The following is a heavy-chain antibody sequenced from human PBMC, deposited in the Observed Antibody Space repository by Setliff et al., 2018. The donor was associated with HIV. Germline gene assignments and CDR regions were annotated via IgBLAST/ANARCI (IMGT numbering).Heavy chain of an antibody. D-gene: IGHD2-21*01. J-gene: IGHJ4*02. CDR2: VYYTGTS. V-gene: IGHV4-31*03. Sequence: LSLTCTVSGFSVSSGGYYWSWIRQHPGKGLEWIGYVYYTGTSYFNPSLKSRITISVDTSKNHFSLKLGFVTAADTAVYYCARGAYPREFYFDSWGQGMLVTVSS. CDR3: ARGAYPREFYFDS. CDR1: GFSVSSGGYY.